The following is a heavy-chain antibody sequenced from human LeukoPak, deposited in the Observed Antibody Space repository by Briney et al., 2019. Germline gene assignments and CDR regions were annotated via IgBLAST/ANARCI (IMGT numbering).Heavy chain of an antibody. CDR3: ARVWSGYCSGGSCYLFDY. CDR1: GASFNSDDQY. Sequence: SQTLSLTCTVSGASFNSDDQYWNWIRQSPGKGLEWIGSIHPSGMLYNNPSLKSRVTISVDTSKNQFSLKLSSVTAADTAVYYCARVWSGYCSGGSCYLFDYWGQGTLVTVSS. CDR2: IHPSGML. J-gene: IGHJ4*02. D-gene: IGHD2-15*01. V-gene: IGHV4-30-4*08.